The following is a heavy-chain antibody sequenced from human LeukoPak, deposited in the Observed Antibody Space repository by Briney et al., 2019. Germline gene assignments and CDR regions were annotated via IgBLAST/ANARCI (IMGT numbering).Heavy chain of an antibody. CDR1: GFTFSSYH. D-gene: IGHD4-11*01. V-gene: IGHV3-48*01. CDR2: ISTSSSTI. CDR3: ARVWQDYSNVDY. J-gene: IGHJ4*02. Sequence: GGSLRLSCAASGFTFSSYHMNWVRQAPGKGLEWVSYISTSSSTIYYADSVKGRFAISRDNAKNSLYLRTNSLRVEDTAVYYCARVWQDYSNVDYWGQGTLVTVSS.